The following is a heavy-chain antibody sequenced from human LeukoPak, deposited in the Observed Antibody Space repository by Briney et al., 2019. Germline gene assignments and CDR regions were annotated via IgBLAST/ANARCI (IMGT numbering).Heavy chain of an antibody. Sequence: SGPALVKPTQTLTLTCTFSGFSLNASGMCVSWILQPPGKALEWLARIDWDDDTYYSTSLNTRLTISKDTSKNQVVLTMTNMDPVDTATYYCARMNRGNYFDYWGQGTLVTVSS. J-gene: IGHJ4*02. CDR2: IDWDDDT. CDR1: GFSLNASGMC. D-gene: IGHD7-27*01. V-gene: IGHV2-70*11. CDR3: ARMNRGNYFDY.